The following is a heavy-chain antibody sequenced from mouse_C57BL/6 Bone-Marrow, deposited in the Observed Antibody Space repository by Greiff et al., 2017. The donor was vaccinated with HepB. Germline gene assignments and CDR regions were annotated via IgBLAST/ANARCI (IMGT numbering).Heavy chain of an antibody. CDR2: IDPSDSYT. V-gene: IGHV1-50*01. CDR3: ARRIITTVVADY. CDR1: GYTFTSYW. D-gene: IGHD1-1*01. J-gene: IGHJ2*01. Sequence: QVQLQQPGAELVKPGASVKLSCKASGYTFTSYWMQWVKQRPGQGLEWIGEIDPSDSYTNYNQKFKGKATLTVDTSSSTAYMQLSSLTSEDSAVYYCARRIITTVVADYWGQGTTLTVSS.